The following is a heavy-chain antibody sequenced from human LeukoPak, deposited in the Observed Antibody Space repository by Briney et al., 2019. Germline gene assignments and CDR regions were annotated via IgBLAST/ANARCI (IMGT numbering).Heavy chain of an antibody. CDR1: GGSISSSSYY. Sequence: PSETLSLTCTVSGGSISSSSYYWGWIRQPPGKGLEWIGSIYYSGSTYYNPSLKSRVTISVDTSKNQFSLKLSSVTAADTAVYYCARQHQYDILTGYYYNWFDPWGQGTLVTVSS. J-gene: IGHJ5*02. V-gene: IGHV4-39*01. CDR2: IYYSGST. CDR3: ARQHQYDILTGYYYNWFDP. D-gene: IGHD3-9*01.